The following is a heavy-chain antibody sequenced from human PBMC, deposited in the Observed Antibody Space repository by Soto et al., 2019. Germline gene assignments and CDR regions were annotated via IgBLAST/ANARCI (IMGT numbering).Heavy chain of an antibody. Sequence: QEQVVQSGPAMKEPGSSVKVSCRAPGIMSSGYGFSWVRQAPGQGLEWVGRINPILDSTHYAQNLQGRVSITVDKSTDTAYLEVTSLRLEDTAIYFCATMKRARLDSWGRGTVVTVSS. CDR1: GIMSSGYG. V-gene: IGHV1-69*09. CDR2: INPILDST. J-gene: IGHJ4*02. D-gene: IGHD6-25*01. CDR3: ATMKRARLDS.